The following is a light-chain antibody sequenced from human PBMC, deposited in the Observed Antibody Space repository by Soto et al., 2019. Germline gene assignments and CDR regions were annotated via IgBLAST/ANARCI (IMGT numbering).Light chain of an antibody. J-gene: IGLJ2*01. CDR3: QSYDRSLSGSI. Sequence: QSVLTQPPSVSGAPGQRVTISCTGSSSNIGAPYDVHWYQQLPGTAPKLLIYANTNRPSGVPDRFSGSKSGTSASLAITGLQAEDEADYYCQSYDRSLSGSIFGGGTKLTVL. CDR2: ANT. CDR1: SSNIGAPYD. V-gene: IGLV1-40*01.